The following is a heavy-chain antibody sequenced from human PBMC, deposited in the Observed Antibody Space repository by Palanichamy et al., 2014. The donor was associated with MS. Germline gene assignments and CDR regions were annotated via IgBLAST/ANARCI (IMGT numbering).Heavy chain of an antibody. CDR2: IYSDGST. V-gene: IGHV3-53*01. D-gene: IGHD7-27*01. CDR3: ARRGGGGLTGSYYYGLDV. CDR1: GFTVSSNY. J-gene: IGHJ6*02. Sequence: EVQLVESGGGLIQPGGSLRLSCVASGFTVSSNYMSWVRQAPGKGLEWVSLIYSDGSTYYVDSVKGRFTISRDNSKNTLFLQMNSLRAEDTAVYYCARRGGGGLTGSYYYGLDVWGLGTTVTVSS.